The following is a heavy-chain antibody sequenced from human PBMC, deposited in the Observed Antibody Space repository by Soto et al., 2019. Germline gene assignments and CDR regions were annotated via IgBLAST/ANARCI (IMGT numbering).Heavy chain of an antibody. D-gene: IGHD6-13*01. CDR2: ISAYNGNT. Sequence: ASVKVSCKASGYTFTSYGISWVRQAPGQGLEWKGWISAYNGNTNYAQKLQGRVAMTTDTSTSTAYMELRSLRFDDTAVYYCASPIAAAGHYYYGMDVWGQGTTVTVSS. CDR3: ASPIAAAGHYYYGMDV. V-gene: IGHV1-18*01. CDR1: GYTFTSYG. J-gene: IGHJ6*02.